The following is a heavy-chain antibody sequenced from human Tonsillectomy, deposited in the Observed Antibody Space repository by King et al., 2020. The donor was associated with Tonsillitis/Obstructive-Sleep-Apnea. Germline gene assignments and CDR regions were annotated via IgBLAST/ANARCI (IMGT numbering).Heavy chain of an antibody. D-gene: IGHD6-6*01. Sequence: LQLVQSGAEVKKPGESLRISCKGSGYSFTSYWISWVRQMPGKGLEWMGRIDPTDSYTNYSPSFQGHVTISADKSISTAYLQWSSLQASYTAMYYCARQKYNSSPSHYWGQGTLVTVSS. CDR1: GYSFTSYW. CDR3: ARQKYNSSPSHY. V-gene: IGHV5-10-1*01. J-gene: IGHJ4*02. CDR2: IDPTDSYT.